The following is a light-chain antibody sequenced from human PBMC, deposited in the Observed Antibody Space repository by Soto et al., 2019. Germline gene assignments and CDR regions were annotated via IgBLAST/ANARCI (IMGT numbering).Light chain of an antibody. Sequence: DIQMTQSPSTLSASVGDRVTITWRASQSISSWLAWYQQKPGKAPKLLIYKASSLKSGVPSRFSGSGSGTEFTLTISSLQPDDFATYYCQQYNSYSPDTFGQGTKVEIK. CDR1: QSISSW. V-gene: IGKV1-5*03. J-gene: IGKJ1*01. CDR3: QQYNSYSPDT. CDR2: KAS.